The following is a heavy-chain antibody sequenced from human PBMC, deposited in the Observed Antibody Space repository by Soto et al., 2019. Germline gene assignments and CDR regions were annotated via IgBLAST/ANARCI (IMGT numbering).Heavy chain of an antibody. CDR2: IYYTGST. Sequence: SETLSLTCTISGCSIKYYYWSWIRQPPGKVLERIGYIYYTGSTNYHPSANSRVFISIDTSTDQFSLKLGSVPAAATGVYYCARGPSIITFGGVIVKPYFDSWGQGTLLTVS. V-gene: IGHV4-59*01. CDR3: ARGPSIITFGGVIVKPYFDS. J-gene: IGHJ4*02. CDR1: GCSIKYYY. D-gene: IGHD3-16*02.